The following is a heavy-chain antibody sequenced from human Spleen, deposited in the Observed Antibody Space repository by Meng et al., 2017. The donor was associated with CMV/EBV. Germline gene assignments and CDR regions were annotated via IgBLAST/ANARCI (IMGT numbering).Heavy chain of an antibody. Sequence: GESLKISCAASGFTFSSYAMSWVRQAPGKGLEWVSAISGSGGSTYYADSVKGRFTISRDNSKNTLYLQMNSLRAEDTDVYYCAKPLTVTTRYYGMDVWGQGTTVTVSS. CDR2: ISGSGGST. J-gene: IGHJ6*02. CDR3: AKPLTVTTRYYGMDV. CDR1: GFTFSSYA. D-gene: IGHD4-11*01. V-gene: IGHV3-23*01.